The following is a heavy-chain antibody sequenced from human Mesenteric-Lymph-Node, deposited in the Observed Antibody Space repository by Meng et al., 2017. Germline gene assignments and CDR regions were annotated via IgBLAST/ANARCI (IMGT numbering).Heavy chain of an antibody. J-gene: IGHJ4*02. Sequence: QVQLQQGGAGLLKPSETLSLTCAVNGGSLSSDIWWSWVRQPPGKGLEWIGEVYHRGDTNYNPSLKSRVDISVDKSKNQFYLSLFSVTAADTAVYYCGRDQGRELINHWGQGTLVTVSS. CDR2: VYHRGDT. D-gene: IGHD1-7*01. V-gene: IGHV4-4*02. CDR1: GGSLSSDIW. CDR3: GRDQGRELINH.